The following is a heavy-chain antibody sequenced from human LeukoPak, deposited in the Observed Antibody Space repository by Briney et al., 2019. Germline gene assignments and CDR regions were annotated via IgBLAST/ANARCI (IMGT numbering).Heavy chain of an antibody. Sequence: PGGSLRLSCAASGFIFSSYSMNWVRQAPGKGLEWVSYISSSSNTIYYADSVKGRFTISRDNAKNSLYLQMNSLRAEDTAVYYCAKSPWNGKFRAYFDYWGQGTLVTVSS. CDR2: ISSSSNTI. J-gene: IGHJ4*02. CDR3: AKSPWNGKFRAYFDY. CDR1: GFIFSSYS. V-gene: IGHV3-48*01. D-gene: IGHD1-1*01.